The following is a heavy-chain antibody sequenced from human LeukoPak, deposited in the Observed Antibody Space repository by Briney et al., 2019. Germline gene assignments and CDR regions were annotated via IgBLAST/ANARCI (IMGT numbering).Heavy chain of an antibody. CDR3: AKGGPNYGSGSYYFDY. D-gene: IGHD3-10*01. V-gene: IGHV3-7*01. Sequence: GGSLRLSCGASGFTFSSYWMSWVRQAPGKGLEWVANIRHDGSEKYYVDSVKGRFTTSRDNARGSLFLQMNSLRAEDTAMYYCAKGGPNYGSGSYYFDYWGQGTLVTVSS. CDR2: IRHDGSEK. CDR1: GFTFSSYW. J-gene: IGHJ4*02.